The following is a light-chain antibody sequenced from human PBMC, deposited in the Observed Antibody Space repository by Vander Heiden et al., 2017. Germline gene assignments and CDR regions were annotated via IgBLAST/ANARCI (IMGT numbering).Light chain of an antibody. V-gene: IGLV1-44*01. CDR3: SAWDKWPHV. CDR2: NNN. CDR1: DSNVGLNT. J-gene: IGLJ1*01. Sequence: QSVLPQPPSPSVPPRHRVTISGSGSDSNVGLNTVNWYQQLPVTAPKLLIYNNNQRPSGVPDRFSGSKSGTSASLAIIGLQSEDEADYYCSAWDKWPHVFGTGTKVTV.